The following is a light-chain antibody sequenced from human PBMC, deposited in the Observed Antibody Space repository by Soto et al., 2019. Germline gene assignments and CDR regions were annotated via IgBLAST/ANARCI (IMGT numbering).Light chain of an antibody. CDR1: QSLNNY. J-gene: IGKJ3*01. V-gene: IGKV3-11*01. CDR3: QQRYNCPRFS. Sequence: EIVLTQSPATLSLSPGARATLSGRASQSLNNYLAWYQQKPGQAPRLLIYDASERATGIPARFSGSGSGTDFTLTISSLEPEDFAVYYCQQRYNCPRFSFGPGTRLDIK. CDR2: DAS.